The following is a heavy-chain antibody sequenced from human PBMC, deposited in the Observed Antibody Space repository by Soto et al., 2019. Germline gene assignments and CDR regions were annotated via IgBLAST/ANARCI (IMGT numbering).Heavy chain of an antibody. CDR2: IYYSGST. D-gene: IGHD5-12*01. CDR3: ARGGGYDSFDY. Sequence: PSETLSLTCTVSGGSISSSSYYWGWIRQPPGKGLEWIGSIYYSGSTYYNPSLKSRVTISVDTSKNQFSLKLSSVTAADTAVYYCARGGGYDSFDYWGQGVLVTVSS. CDR1: GGSISSSSYY. J-gene: IGHJ4*02. V-gene: IGHV4-39*01.